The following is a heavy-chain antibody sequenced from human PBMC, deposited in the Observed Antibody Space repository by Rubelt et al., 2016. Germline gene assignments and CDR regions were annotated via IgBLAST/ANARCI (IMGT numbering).Heavy chain of an antibody. CDR3: AKDYTNENSHETYYFDY. CDR2: IRYDGSNK. V-gene: IGHV3-30*02. J-gene: IGHJ4*02. D-gene: IGHD6-6*01. Sequence: EWVAFIRYDGSNKYYADSVKGRFTISRDNSKNTLYLQMNSLRAEDTAVYYCAKDYTNENSHETYYFDYWGQGTLVTVSS.